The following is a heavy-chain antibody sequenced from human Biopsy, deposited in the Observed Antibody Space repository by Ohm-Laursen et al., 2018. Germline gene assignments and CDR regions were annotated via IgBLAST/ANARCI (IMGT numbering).Heavy chain of an antibody. D-gene: IGHD1-26*01. J-gene: IGHJ6*02. V-gene: IGHV1-46*01. CDR1: EFSFSRYD. Sequence: ASVKVSCKGSEFSFSRYDMHWVRQAPGRGLEWMGIISPSGGGTMDTQKFQDRLAMTRDTSTSTVHMELKSLKSEDTAVYYCAIFEGYSDDNLDYEHYGMDVWGQGTTVTVSS. CDR3: AIFEGYSDDNLDYEHYGMDV. CDR2: ISPSGGGT.